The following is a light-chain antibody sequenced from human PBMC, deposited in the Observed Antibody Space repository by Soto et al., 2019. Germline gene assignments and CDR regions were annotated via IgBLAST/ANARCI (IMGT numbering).Light chain of an antibody. CDR2: DAS. J-gene: IGKJ1*01. Sequence: EIVMTQSPATLSVSPGERATLSCRASQNIDNKLVWYQQKPGQVPRLLIYDASTRATGIPARFSGSGSGTEFTLTISSLQSEDFAFYYCQQFHYWWTFGQGTQVEIK. CDR1: QNIDNK. V-gene: IGKV3-15*01. CDR3: QQFHYWWT.